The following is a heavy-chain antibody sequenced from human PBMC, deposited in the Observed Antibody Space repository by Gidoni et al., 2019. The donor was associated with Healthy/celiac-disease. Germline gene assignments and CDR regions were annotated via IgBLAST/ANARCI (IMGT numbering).Heavy chain of an antibody. CDR1: GFTFSRYA. CDR2: ISGSGGST. V-gene: IGHV3-23*01. Sequence: EVQLLESGGGLVQPGGSLRLSCAASGFTFSRYAMSWVRQAPGKGLEWVSAISGSGGSTYYADSVKGRFTISRDNSKNTLYLQMNSLRAEDTAVYYCAKVRSGGPLGLYFQHWGQGTLVTVSS. J-gene: IGHJ1*01. CDR3: AKVRSGGPLGLYFQH. D-gene: IGHD3-3*01.